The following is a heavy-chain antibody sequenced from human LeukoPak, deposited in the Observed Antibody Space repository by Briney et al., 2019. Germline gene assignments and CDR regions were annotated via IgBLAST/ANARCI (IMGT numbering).Heavy chain of an antibody. J-gene: IGHJ4*02. CDR1: GGSISSSSYY. CDR2: IYYSGST. CDR3: ASNYGDSLSKEYYFDY. Sequence: SETLSLTCTVSGGSISSSSYYWGWIRQPPGKGLEWIGSIYYSGSTYYNPSLKSRVTISVDTSKNQFSLKLSSVTAADTAVYYCASNYGDSLSKEYYFDYWGQGTLVTVSS. V-gene: IGHV4-39*07. D-gene: IGHD4-17*01.